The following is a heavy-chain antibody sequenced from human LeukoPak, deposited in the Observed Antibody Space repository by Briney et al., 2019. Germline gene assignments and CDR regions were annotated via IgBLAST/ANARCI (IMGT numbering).Heavy chain of an antibody. D-gene: IGHD6-13*01. CDR3: AKLGFPYSSSWYFDY. Sequence: GGSLRLSCAASGFILSGYGMHWVRQAPGKGLEWVAFISYDGSNKYYADSVKGRFTISRDNSKNTLSLQMNSLRAEDTAVYYCAKLGFPYSSSWYFDYWGQGTLVTVSS. V-gene: IGHV3-30*18. J-gene: IGHJ4*02. CDR1: GFILSGYG. CDR2: ISYDGSNK.